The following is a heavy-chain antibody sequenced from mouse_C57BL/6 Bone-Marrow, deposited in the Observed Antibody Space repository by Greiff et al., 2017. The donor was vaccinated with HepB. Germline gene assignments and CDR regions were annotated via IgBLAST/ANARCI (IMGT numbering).Heavy chain of an antibody. V-gene: IGHV14-4*01. CDR2: IDPENGDT. CDR1: GFNIKDDY. J-gene: IGHJ1*03. D-gene: IGHD2-3*01. CDR3: TTDDGYYDWYFDV. Sequence: EVNVVESGAELVRPGASVKLSCTASGFNIKDDYMHWVKQRPEQGLEWIGWIDPENGDTEYASKFQGKATITADTSSNTAYLQLSSLTSEDTAVYYCTTDDGYYDWYFDVWGTGTTVTVSS.